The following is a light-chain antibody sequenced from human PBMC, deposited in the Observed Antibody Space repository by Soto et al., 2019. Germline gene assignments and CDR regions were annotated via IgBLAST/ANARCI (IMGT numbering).Light chain of an antibody. CDR2: GAS. CDR1: QSVSSSY. Sequence: EIVLTQSPGTLSLSPGERATLSCRASQSVSSSYLAWYQQKPGQAPRLLIYGASSRATGIPDRFSGSGSGTDFTLTISRLEPEDFAVYYCQQYVSSPDLLTFGGGTKVEIK. J-gene: IGKJ4*01. V-gene: IGKV3-20*01. CDR3: QQYVSSPDLLT.